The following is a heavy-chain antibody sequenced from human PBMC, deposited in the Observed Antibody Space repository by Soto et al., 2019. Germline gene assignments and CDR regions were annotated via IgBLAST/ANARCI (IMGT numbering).Heavy chain of an antibody. D-gene: IGHD2-15*01. J-gene: IGHJ2*01. V-gene: IGHV3-23*01. Sequence: EVQLLESGGDLVQPGGSLRLSCAASGFTLSSYAMSWVRQAPGKGLEWVSAIRGSGGGTYYADSVKGRFTISRDNSKNTLYLQMTSLRAEDTAVYYCAKDSDYRDRIFWYFDLWGRGTLVTVPS. CDR3: AKDSDYRDRIFWYFDL. CDR1: GFTLSSYA. CDR2: IRGSGGGT.